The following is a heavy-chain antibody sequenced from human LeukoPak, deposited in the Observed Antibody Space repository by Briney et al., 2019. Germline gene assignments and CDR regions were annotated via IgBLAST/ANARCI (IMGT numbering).Heavy chain of an antibody. CDR2: ISSSGSTI. Sequence: PGGSLRLSCAASGFTLSSYEMNWVRQATGKGLEWVSYISSSGSTIYYADSVKGRFTISRDNAKNSLYLQMNSLRAEDTAVYYCARVGSSPQRGFDYWGQGTLVTVSS. D-gene: IGHD2-15*01. V-gene: IGHV3-48*03. CDR3: ARVGSSPQRGFDY. J-gene: IGHJ4*02. CDR1: GFTLSSYE.